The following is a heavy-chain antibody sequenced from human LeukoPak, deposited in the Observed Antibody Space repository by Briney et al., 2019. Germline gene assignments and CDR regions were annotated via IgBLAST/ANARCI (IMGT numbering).Heavy chain of an antibody. V-gene: IGHV3-23*01. Sequence: GGSLRLSCAASGFTFSSYVMSWVRQAPGKGLEWVSGISGSGGSTYYADSVKGRFTVSRDNSKNTLYLQMNSLRAEDTAVYYCARGSDYNNWFDPWGQGTLVTVSS. CDR3: ARGSDYNNWFDP. CDR2: ISGSGGST. J-gene: IGHJ5*02. CDR1: GFTFSSYV. D-gene: IGHD4-11*01.